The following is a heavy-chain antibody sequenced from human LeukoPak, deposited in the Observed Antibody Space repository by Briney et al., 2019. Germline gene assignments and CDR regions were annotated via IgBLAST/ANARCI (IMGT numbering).Heavy chain of an antibody. CDR1: GFTFSSYA. CDR2: ISGSGGST. D-gene: IGHD4-17*01. CDR3: AKVRKRMTTVTIFDY. V-gene: IGHV3-23*01. J-gene: IGHJ4*02. Sequence: PGGSLRLSCAASGFTFSSYAMSWVRQAPGKGLEWVSAISGSGGSTYYADSVKGRFTISRDNSKNTLYLQMNSLRAEDTAVYYCAKVRKRMTTVTIFDYWGQGTLVTVSS.